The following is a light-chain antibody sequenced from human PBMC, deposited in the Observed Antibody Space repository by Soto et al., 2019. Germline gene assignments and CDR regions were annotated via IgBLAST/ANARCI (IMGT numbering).Light chain of an antibody. V-gene: IGKV3-20*01. CDR1: QSVSSN. J-gene: IGKJ1*01. CDR2: GAS. CDR3: QQYGSSPRT. Sequence: EIVLTQSSATLSLSPGERATLSCWASQSVSSNLAWYQQKPGQAPRLLIYGASTRATGIPARFSGSGSGTDFTLTISRLEPEDFAVYYCQQYGSSPRTFGQGTKVDIK.